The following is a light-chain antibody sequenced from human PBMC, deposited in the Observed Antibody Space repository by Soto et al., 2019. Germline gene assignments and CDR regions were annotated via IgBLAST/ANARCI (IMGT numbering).Light chain of an antibody. Sequence: QSALTQPASVSGSPRQSITISCTGTSSDSGGYKYVSWYQQYPGTDPKLIIYDVSNRPSGVSNRFSGSKSGNTASLTISGQQAEDETHYYYCSSTGSSTVVFGGGTQLSVL. CDR3: CSSTGSSTVV. CDR1: SSDSGGYKY. V-gene: IGLV2-14*01. CDR2: DVS. J-gene: IGLJ2*01.